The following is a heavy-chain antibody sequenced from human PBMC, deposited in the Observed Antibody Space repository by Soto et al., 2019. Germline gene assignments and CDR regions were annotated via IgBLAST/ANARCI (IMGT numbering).Heavy chain of an antibody. Sequence: QVQLFESGGGVVQPGRSLRLSCAASGFAFSNYAFHWVRQAPGRGLEWVAVISHDGSDEFYAGSVKGRFIVSRDNSKSTVSLHMNSLSGEDTGIYFSARSAGLLWFGESSSHGLDVWGQGTTVAVSS. CDR3: ARSAGLLWFGESSSHGLDV. CDR1: GFAFSNYA. V-gene: IGHV3-30-3*01. CDR2: ISHDGSDE. J-gene: IGHJ6*01. D-gene: IGHD3-10*01.